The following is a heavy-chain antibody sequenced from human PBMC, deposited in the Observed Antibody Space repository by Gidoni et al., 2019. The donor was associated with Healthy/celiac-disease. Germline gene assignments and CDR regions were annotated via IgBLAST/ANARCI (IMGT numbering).Heavy chain of an antibody. CDR1: GGSFSGYY. V-gene: IGHV4-34*01. Sequence: QVQLQQWGAGLLKPSETLSLTCAVYGGSFSGYYWRWIRQRPGKGLEWIGEINHSGSTNYNPSLKSRVTISVDTSKNQFSLKLSSVTAADTAVYYCARGGGYTAMGYIWGQGTLVTVSS. D-gene: IGHD5-18*01. CDR3: ARGGGYTAMGYI. J-gene: IGHJ4*02. CDR2: INHSGST.